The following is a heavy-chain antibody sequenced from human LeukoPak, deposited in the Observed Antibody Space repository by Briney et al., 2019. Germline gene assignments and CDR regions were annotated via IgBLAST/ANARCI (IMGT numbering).Heavy chain of an antibody. Sequence: GESLKISCKGPGYSFSNYWIGWVRQMPGKGLEWMAIIYPGDSDTRYSPSFQGQVTISADKSINIAYLQWSSLKASDNAMYYCARHRDSCNNNRCYLHYWGQGTLVTVSS. J-gene: IGHJ4*02. D-gene: IGHD2-2*01. V-gene: IGHV5-51*01. CDR2: IYPGDSDT. CDR3: ARHRDSCNNNRCYLHY. CDR1: GYSFSNYW.